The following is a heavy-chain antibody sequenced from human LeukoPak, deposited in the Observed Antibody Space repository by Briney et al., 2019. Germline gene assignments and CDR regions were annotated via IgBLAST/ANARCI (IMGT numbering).Heavy chain of an antibody. CDR2: ISAYNGNT. CDR3: ARDSNYGSGSYTTLLLGGYYYYYYYMDV. V-gene: IGHV1-18*01. J-gene: IGHJ6*03. Sequence: ASVKVSCKASGYTFTSYGISWVRQAPGQGLEWMGWISAYNGNTNYAQKLQGRVTMTTDTSTSTAYMELRSLRSDDTAVYYCARDSNYGSGSYTTLLLGGYYYYYYYMDVWGKGTTVTISS. CDR1: GYTFTSYG. D-gene: IGHD3-10*01.